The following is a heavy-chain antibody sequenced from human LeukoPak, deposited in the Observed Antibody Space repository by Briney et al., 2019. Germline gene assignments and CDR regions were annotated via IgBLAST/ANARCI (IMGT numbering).Heavy chain of an antibody. D-gene: IGHD6-19*01. CDR1: GFTFSSYG. CDR3: ARDGREQWLVPKDAFDI. V-gene: IGHV3-33*01. J-gene: IGHJ3*02. Sequence: GRSLRLSCAASGFTFSSYGMHWVRQAPGKGLEWVAVIWYDGSNKYYADSVKGRFTISRDNSKNTPYLQMNSLRAEDTAVYYCARDGREQWLVPKDAFDIWGQGTMVTVSS. CDR2: IWYDGSNK.